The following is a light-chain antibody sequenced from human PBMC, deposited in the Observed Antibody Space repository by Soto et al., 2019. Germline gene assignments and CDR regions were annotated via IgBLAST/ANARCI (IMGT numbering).Light chain of an antibody. CDR3: SSYRSSSTPPYV. CDR2: EVS. Sequence: QSALAQPASVSGSPGQSITISCTGTSSDIGRYNYVSWYQQHPGKAPKLMISEVSSRPSGVSDRFSDSKSGNTASLSISGLQAEDEADYYCSSYRSSSTPPYVFGTGTKVTV. CDR1: SSDIGRYNY. V-gene: IGLV2-14*01. J-gene: IGLJ1*01.